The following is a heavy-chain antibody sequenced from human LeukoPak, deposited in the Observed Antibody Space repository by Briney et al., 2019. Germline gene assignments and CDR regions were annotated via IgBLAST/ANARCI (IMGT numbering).Heavy chain of an antibody. J-gene: IGHJ4*02. D-gene: IGHD4-17*01. V-gene: IGHV3-30*03. CDR3: ASRRYGDYEDYFDY. CDR2: ISYDGSNK. Sequence: GGSLRLSCAASGFTFSSYGMHWVRQAPGKGLEWVAVISYDGSNKYYADSVKGRFTISRDNSKNTLYLQMNSLRAEDTAVYYCASRRYGDYEDYFDYWGQGTLVTVSS. CDR1: GFTFSSYG.